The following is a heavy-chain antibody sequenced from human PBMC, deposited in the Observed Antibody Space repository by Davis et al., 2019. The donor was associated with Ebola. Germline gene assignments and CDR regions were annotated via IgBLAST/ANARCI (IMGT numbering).Heavy chain of an antibody. J-gene: IGHJ4*02. CDR1: GYTFTSYY. V-gene: IGHV1-46*01. CDR3: ARGGILAAAGFDY. CDR2: INPSGGST. Sequence: GESLKISCKGSGYTFTSYYMHWVRQAPGQGLEWMGIINPSGGSTSYAQKFQGRVTMTRDTSTSTVYMELSSLRSEDTAVYYCARGGILAAAGFDYWGQGTLVTVSS. D-gene: IGHD6-13*01.